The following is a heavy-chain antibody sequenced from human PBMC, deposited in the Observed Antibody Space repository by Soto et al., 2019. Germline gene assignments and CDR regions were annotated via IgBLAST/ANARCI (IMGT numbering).Heavy chain of an antibody. CDR3: ARVGDTAMDFSKYYGMDV. Sequence: RASVKVSCKASGYTFTNYGITWVRQAPGQGLEWMGWISAYNGNTNYAQKLQVRVTMTTDTSTSTAYMELRSLRSDDTAVYYCARVGDTAMDFSKYYGMDVWGQGTTVTVSS. CDR1: GYTFTNYG. CDR2: ISAYNGNT. D-gene: IGHD5-18*01. J-gene: IGHJ6*02. V-gene: IGHV1-18*01.